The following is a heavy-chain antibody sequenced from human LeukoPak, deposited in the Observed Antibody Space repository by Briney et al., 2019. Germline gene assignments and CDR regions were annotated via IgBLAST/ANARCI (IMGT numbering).Heavy chain of an antibody. CDR1: GFTFSSYD. CDR2: ISSGASAI. J-gene: IGHJ4*02. V-gene: IGHV3-48*03. CDR3: ARENEYSSSSFDY. D-gene: IGHD6-6*01. Sequence: PGRSLRLSCAASGFTFSSYDMNWVRQAPGKGLEWFSFISSGASAIYYADSVEGRFTISRDNAQNSLYLQMNSLRAEDTAVYYCARENEYSSSSFDYWGQGTLVTVSS.